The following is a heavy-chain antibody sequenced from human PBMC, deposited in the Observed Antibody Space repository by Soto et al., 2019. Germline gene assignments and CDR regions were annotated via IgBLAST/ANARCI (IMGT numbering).Heavy chain of an antibody. CDR3: ARGTFGGYDS. CDR2: IKQGGSET. Sequence: EVQVVESGGGLVQPGGSLRLSCVASGFTFSTYWMTWVRQAPGKGLEWVANIKQGGSETHYVDSVKGRFTISRXXAXXXXXXQMNSLRAEDTAVYYCARGTFGGYDSWGQGTLVTVSS. CDR1: GFTFSTYW. J-gene: IGHJ5*01. V-gene: IGHV3-7*01. D-gene: IGHD2-2*01.